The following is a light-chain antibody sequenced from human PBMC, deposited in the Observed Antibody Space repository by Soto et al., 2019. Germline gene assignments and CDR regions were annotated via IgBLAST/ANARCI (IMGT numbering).Light chain of an antibody. Sequence: EIVMTQSPATLSVSPGERATLSCRARQSVGSNLAWYHQKPCPAPRLLIYGASTRAAGSPARFSGSVSGTEFNLIVSRLQSEDSAVYFGQQYNTRWKVVPGTKVEIK. CDR2: GAS. CDR3: QQYNTRWK. J-gene: IGKJ1*01. V-gene: IGKV3-15*01. CDR1: QSVGSN.